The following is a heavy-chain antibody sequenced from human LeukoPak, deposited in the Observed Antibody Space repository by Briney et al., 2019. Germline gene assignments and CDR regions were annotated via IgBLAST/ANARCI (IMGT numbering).Heavy chain of an antibody. V-gene: IGHV4-39*07. CDR2: IHYSGST. CDR3: ARGGGAAAGPFCDY. J-gene: IGHJ4*02. CDR1: GGSISSSGYY. Sequence: PSETLSLTCTVSGGSISSSGYYWGWIRQPPGKGLEWIVSIHYSGSTYYNPSLKSRVTMSVDTSKNQFSLKLSSVTAADTAVYYCARGGGAAAGPFCDYWGQGTLVTVSS. D-gene: IGHD6-13*01.